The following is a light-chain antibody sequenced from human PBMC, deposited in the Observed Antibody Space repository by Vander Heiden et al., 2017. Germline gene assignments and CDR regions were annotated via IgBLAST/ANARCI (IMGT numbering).Light chain of an antibody. V-gene: IGLV2-14*03. Sequence: SALPPPASVSWPPDQSIAFSCTGTSSEVGVYNYVSWYQNHPGKAPKLIIYDVNKRPSGVAYRFSGSKSGNTASLTISGLQAEDEADYYCTSDTTSSNRVFGGGTRLTVL. CDR1: SSEVGVYNY. CDR3: TSDTTSSNRV. J-gene: IGLJ3*02. CDR2: DVN.